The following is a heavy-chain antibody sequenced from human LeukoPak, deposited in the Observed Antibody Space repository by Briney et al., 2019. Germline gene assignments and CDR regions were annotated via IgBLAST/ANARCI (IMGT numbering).Heavy chain of an antibody. J-gene: IGHJ4*02. D-gene: IGHD5/OR15-5a*01. CDR2: ISGSDSST. V-gene: IGHV3-23*01. Sequence: GGSLRLSCAASGFTFSRFTINWVRQAPGKGLEWVSGISGSDSSTYYADSVRGRFTISRDNSKNTLYLQMNSLRAEDTAVYCAKGGLSRAGLDYWGQGTLVTVSS. CDR1: GFTFSRFT. CDR3: AKGGLSRAGLDY.